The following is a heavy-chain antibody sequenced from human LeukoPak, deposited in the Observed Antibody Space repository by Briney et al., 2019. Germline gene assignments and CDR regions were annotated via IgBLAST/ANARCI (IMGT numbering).Heavy chain of an antibody. CDR3: TTDPTVVTDPYYYYYYMDV. V-gene: IGHV3-15*01. D-gene: IGHD4-23*01. Sequence: PGGSLRLSCAASGFTFSNAWMSWVRQAPGKGLEWVGRIKSKTDGGTTDYAAPVKGRFTISRDDSKNTLYLQMNSLKTEDTAVYYCTTDPTVVTDPYYYYYYMDVWGKGTTVTVSS. J-gene: IGHJ6*03. CDR1: GFTFSNAW. CDR2: IKSKTDGGTT.